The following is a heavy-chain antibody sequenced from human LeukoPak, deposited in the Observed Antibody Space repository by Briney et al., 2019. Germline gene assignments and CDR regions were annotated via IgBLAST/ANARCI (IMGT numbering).Heavy chain of an antibody. J-gene: IGHJ3*02. CDR3: ARDSSGWSSADAFDI. CDR2: ISSSSSYI. Sequence: GGSLRLSCAASGFTFSSYSMNWVRQAPGKGLEWVSSISSSSSYIYYADSVKGRFTISRDNAKNSLYLQMNSLRAEDTAVYYCARDSSGWSSADAFDIWGQGTMVTVSS. D-gene: IGHD6-19*01. CDR1: GFTFSSYS. V-gene: IGHV3-21*01.